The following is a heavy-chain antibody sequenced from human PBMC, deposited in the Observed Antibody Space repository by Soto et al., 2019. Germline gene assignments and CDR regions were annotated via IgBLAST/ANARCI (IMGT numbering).Heavy chain of an antibody. J-gene: IGHJ4*02. D-gene: IGHD3-10*01. Sequence: ETLSLTCTVSGGSIGHYYWNWIRQPPGKGLEWIAYVHYSGTTSYNPYLQSRVTISLDTSNNQFSLTLSSVTAADTAVYYCARRWSGTDYWVQGTMVTVSS. V-gene: IGHV4-59*01. CDR2: VHYSGTT. CDR1: GGSIGHYY. CDR3: ARRWSGTDY.